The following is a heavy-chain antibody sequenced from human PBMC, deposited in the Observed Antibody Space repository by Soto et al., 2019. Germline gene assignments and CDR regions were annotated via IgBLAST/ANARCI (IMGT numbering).Heavy chain of an antibody. J-gene: IGHJ4*02. V-gene: IGHV4-59*08. CDR2: YSGTS. CDR1: GASISRDH. Sequence: PSETLSLTCTVSGASISRDHWNWIRQPPGKGLEWIGEYSGTSNYNPSLRSRVTISVDTSNNQVSLKLSSVTAADTAVYYCATYTAGGGGRGHWGQGTLVTVSS. CDR3: ATYTAGGGGRGH. D-gene: IGHD3-16*01.